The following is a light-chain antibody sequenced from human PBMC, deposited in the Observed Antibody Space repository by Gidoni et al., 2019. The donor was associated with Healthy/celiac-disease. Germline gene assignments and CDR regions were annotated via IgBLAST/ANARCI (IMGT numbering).Light chain of an antibody. Sequence: DIQQTQSPSSLSASVGDRVTITCRASQSISSYLNWYQQKPGKAPKLLIYAASSLQSGVPSRFSGSGSVTDFTLTISSLQPEDFATYYCQQSYSTPRYTFGQGTKLEIK. J-gene: IGKJ2*01. CDR1: QSISSY. V-gene: IGKV1-39*01. CDR2: AAS. CDR3: QQSYSTPRYT.